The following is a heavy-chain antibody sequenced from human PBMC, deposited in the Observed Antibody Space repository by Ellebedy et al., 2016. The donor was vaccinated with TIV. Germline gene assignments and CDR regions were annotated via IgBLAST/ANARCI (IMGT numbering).Heavy chain of an antibody. Sequence: SVKGRFTISRDNAKNSLYLQMNSLRAEDTAVYYCARDIAVASFDYWGQGTLVTVSS. J-gene: IGHJ4*02. V-gene: IGHV3-21*01. CDR3: ARDIAVASFDY. D-gene: IGHD6-19*01.